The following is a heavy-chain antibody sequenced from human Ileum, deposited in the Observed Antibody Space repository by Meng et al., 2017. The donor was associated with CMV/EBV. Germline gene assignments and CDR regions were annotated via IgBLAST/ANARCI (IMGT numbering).Heavy chain of an antibody. V-gene: IGHV2-5*01. J-gene: IGHJ4*02. Sequence: SGPTLVKPTQTLTLTCTFSGFSLSTNGGGVGWIRQPPGKALQWLALIYWNDDKRYSPSLKSRLTITKDTSKNQVILTMTNMDPVDTATYYCAHSEYCVSTHCYYYDNWGQATLVTVSS. CDR1: GFSLSTNGGG. CDR3: AHSEYCVSTHCYYYDN. D-gene: IGHD2-2*01. CDR2: IYWNDDK.